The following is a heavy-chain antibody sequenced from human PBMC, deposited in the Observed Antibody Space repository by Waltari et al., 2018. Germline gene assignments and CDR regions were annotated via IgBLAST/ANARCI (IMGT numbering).Heavy chain of an antibody. D-gene: IGHD1-26*01. Sequence: EVQLVESGGGSVQPGGSLRLSCSVSGFSFITSWMHWVRQAPGKGLEWVGSINEDGSETYYADSVKGRFTISRDNGKTSLYLQMNSLRSEDTAVYYCARDRGYLVHDYWGQGTLVTVSA. CDR3: ARDRGYLVHDY. CDR1: GFSFITSW. J-gene: IGHJ4*02. V-gene: IGHV3-7*01. CDR2: INEDGSET.